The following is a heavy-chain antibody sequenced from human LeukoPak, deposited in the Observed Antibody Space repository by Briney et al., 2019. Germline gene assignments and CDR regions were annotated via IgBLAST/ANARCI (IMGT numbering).Heavy chain of an antibody. CDR2: FDPEDGET. D-gene: IGHD1-26*01. J-gene: IGHJ6*03. V-gene: IGHV1-24*01. CDR3: AIEGSLVGATGYYYYYMDV. Sequence: GASVKVSCKVSGYTLTELSMHWVRQAPGKGLEWMGGFDPEDGETIYAQKFQGRVTMTEDTSTDTAYMELSSLRSEDTAVYYCAIEGSLVGATGYYYYYMDVWGKGTTVTVSS. CDR1: GYTLTELS.